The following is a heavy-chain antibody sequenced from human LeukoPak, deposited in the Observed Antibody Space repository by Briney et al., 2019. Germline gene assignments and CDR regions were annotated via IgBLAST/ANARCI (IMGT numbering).Heavy chain of an antibody. V-gene: IGHV4-4*07. CDR1: GGSISSYY. CDR3: ARVLVGANYYYYYMDV. J-gene: IGHJ6*03. Sequence: PSETLPLTCTVSGGSISSYYWSWIRQPAGKGLEWIGRIYTSGNTNYNPSLKSRVTISVDKSKNQFSLKLSSVTAADTAVYYCARVLVGANYYYYYMDVWGKGTTVTVSS. CDR2: IYTSGNT. D-gene: IGHD1-26*01.